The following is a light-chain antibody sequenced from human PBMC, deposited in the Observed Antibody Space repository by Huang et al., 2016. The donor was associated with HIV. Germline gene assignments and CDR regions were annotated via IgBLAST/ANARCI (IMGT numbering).Light chain of an antibody. CDR3: QQYNKWPPT. V-gene: IGKV3-15*01. J-gene: IGKJ1*01. Sequence: EIVMTQSPATLSVSPGERATLSCRASQGVGTNLAWYQQEPGQAPRLLIYGAATRASGIPARVSGSGSGTEFTLTINSLQSEEFAVYYCQQYNKWPPTFGQGTKVEIK. CDR2: GAA. CDR1: QGVGTN.